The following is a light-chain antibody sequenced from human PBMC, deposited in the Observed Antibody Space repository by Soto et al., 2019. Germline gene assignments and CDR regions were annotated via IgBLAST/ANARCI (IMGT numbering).Light chain of an antibody. CDR2: EVT. Sequence: VSWHQQHPGKAPQLMSYEVTDRPSGVSNRFSGSKSGNTASLAISGLQAEDEAEYYCSSYTNINTRACVFGTGTKVTVL. CDR3: SSYTNINTRACV. V-gene: IGLV2-14*01. J-gene: IGLJ1*01.